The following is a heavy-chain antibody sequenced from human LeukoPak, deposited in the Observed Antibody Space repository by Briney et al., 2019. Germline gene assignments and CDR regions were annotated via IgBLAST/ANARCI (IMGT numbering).Heavy chain of an antibody. CDR2: IRYDGSNK. D-gene: IGHD4/OR15-4a*01. Sequence: GGSLRLSCAASGFTFSSYGMHWVRQAPGKGLEWVAFIRYDGSNKYYADSVKGRFTISRDNSKNTLYLQMNSLRAEDTAVYYCASDAAKRNAFDIWGQGTMVTVSS. J-gene: IGHJ3*02. CDR1: GFTFSSYG. V-gene: IGHV3-30*02. CDR3: ASDAAKRNAFDI.